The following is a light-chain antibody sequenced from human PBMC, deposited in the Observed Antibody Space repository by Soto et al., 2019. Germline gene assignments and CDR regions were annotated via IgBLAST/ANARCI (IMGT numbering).Light chain of an antibody. CDR2: GAS. V-gene: IGKV3-20*01. Sequence: EIVLTQSPGTLSLSPGERATLSCRASQSVDSSLLAWYQQKPGQAPRLLIYGASSRATGIPDRFSGSGSGTDFTLTISRLEPEDFAVYYCQQYGSSPPITFGQGTRLEIK. CDR3: QQYGSSPPIT. J-gene: IGKJ5*01. CDR1: QSVDSSL.